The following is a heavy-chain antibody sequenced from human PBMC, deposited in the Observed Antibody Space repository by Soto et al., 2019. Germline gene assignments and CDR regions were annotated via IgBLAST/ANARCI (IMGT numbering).Heavy chain of an antibody. D-gene: IGHD2-2*01. Sequence: GESLKISCKGSGYSFTSYWIGWVRQMPGKGLDWMGIIYPGDSDTRYSPSFQGQVTISADKSISTAYLQWSSLKASDTAMYYCARLGCSSTSCYAYYYGMDVWGQGTTVTVSS. CDR2: IYPGDSDT. V-gene: IGHV5-51*01. CDR3: ARLGCSSTSCYAYYYGMDV. CDR1: GYSFTSYW. J-gene: IGHJ6*02.